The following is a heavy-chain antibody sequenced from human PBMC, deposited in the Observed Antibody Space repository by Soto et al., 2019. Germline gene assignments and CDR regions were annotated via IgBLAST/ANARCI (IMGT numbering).Heavy chain of an antibody. CDR1: GGSISGDH. CDR3: ASGLYDSRGYSEAFDI. Sequence: PSETLSLTCTVSGGSISGDHWNWIRQPPGKGLERIAYVSSSGSTKYNPSLKSRVTISIDTTKNQFSLRLSSVTAADTAVYYCASGLYDSRGYSEAFDIWGQGTKVTVSS. D-gene: IGHD3-22*01. J-gene: IGHJ3*02. V-gene: IGHV4-59*01. CDR2: VSSSGST.